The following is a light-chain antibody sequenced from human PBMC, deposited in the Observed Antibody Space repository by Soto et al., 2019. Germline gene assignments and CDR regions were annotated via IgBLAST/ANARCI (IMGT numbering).Light chain of an antibody. CDR3: QQLNSSPYT. Sequence: DIQLTQSPSFLSASVGDRVTITCRASQGISSYLAWYHQKPGKAPKLLIYAASTLQSGVPSRFSGSGSGTEFTLTISSLQPEDFASYYWQQLNSSPYTFGQGTKLEIK. J-gene: IGKJ2*01. CDR2: AAS. V-gene: IGKV1-9*01. CDR1: QGISSY.